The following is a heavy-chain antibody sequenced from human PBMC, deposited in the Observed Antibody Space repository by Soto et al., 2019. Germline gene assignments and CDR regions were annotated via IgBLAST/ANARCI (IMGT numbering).Heavy chain of an antibody. CDR3: ARSPGSPFYYYYGMDV. D-gene: IGHD3-10*01. CDR2: IYSGGST. V-gene: IGHV3-53*01. Sequence: GSLRISGAASGFTCNRNYMSWVRQAPGKGLEWVSVIYSGGSTYYADSVKGRFTISRDNSKNTLYLQMNSLRAEDTAVYYCARSPGSPFYYYYGMDVWGQGTTVTVSS. CDR1: GFTCNRNY. J-gene: IGHJ6*02.